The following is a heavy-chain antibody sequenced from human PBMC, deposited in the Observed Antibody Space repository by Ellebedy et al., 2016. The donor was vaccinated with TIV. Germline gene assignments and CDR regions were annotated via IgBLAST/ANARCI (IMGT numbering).Heavy chain of an antibody. J-gene: IGHJ3*02. CDR3: AGRSGTYSDAFDI. CDR1: GFTFSSYA. Sequence: ETLSLXXAASGFTFSSYAMSWVRQAPGKGLEWLSAITGSGDGGRTYSADSVKGRFTISRDNSKNTLYLQMNSLRAEDTAVYYCAGRSGTYSDAFDIWGQGTMVTVSS. D-gene: IGHD1-26*01. V-gene: IGHV3-23*01. CDR2: ITGSGDGGRT.